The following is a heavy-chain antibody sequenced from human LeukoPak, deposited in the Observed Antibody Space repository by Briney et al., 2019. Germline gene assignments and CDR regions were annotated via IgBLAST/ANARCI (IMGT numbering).Heavy chain of an antibody. V-gene: IGHV4-39*01. Sequence: SETLSLTCIVSGGSISSSRFYWGWIRQPPGKGLEWIGTIYYSGSTYYNPSLKSRVTISADTSKNQFSLNLSSVTAADTGVYYCARHVSSDLRIVVVASDWYFDRWGRGTLVTVSS. CDR3: ARHVSSDLRIVVVASDWYFDR. J-gene: IGHJ2*01. D-gene: IGHD2-21*01. CDR1: GGSISSSRFY. CDR2: IYYSGST.